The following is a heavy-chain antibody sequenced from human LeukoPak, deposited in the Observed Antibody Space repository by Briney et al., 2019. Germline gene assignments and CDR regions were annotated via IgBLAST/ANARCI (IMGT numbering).Heavy chain of an antibody. CDR3: TSTTYSSGRTDAFDI. V-gene: IGHV3-73*01. CDR2: IRSKANSYAT. J-gene: IGHJ3*02. CDR1: GFTFSGSA. D-gene: IGHD6-19*01. Sequence: GGSLRLPCAASGFTFSGSAMHWVRQASGKGLEWVGRIRSKANSYATAYAASVKGRFTISRDDSKNTAYLQMNSLKTEDTAVYYCTSTTYSSGRTDAFDIWGQGTMVTVSS.